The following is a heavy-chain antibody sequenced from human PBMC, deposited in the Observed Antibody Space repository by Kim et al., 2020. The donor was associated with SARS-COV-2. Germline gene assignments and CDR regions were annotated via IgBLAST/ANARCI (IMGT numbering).Heavy chain of an antibody. J-gene: IGHJ4*02. V-gene: IGHV4-61*07. CDR3: ARLGRDGTYYFDY. Sequence: YNPSPKSRVTISVDTSKNQFSLKLSSVTAAETAVYYCARLGRDGTYYFDYWGQGTLVTVSS. D-gene: IGHD2-15*01.